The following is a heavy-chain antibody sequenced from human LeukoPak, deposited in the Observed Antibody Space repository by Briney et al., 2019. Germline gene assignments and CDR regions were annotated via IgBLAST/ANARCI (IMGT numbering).Heavy chain of an antibody. CDR2: IKPDGSEK. CDR1: GLVFSAPY. J-gene: IGHJ5*01. Sequence: GGSLRHSCAASGLVFSAPYMSGVRKAPGKGREWVATIKPDGSEKYHVDSVSGRFTISRDNTNDSLFLQMNSLRVDDTAVYYCVRGGTYWTVSWGQGTLVNVS. V-gene: IGHV3-7*01. CDR3: VRGGTYWTVS.